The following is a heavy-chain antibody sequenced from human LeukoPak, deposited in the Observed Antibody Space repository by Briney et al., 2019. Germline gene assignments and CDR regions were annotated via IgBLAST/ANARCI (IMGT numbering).Heavy chain of an antibody. CDR3: ARDSGATGEVKFDP. CDR2: IYNGGII. J-gene: IGHJ5*02. CDR1: GDSISRYY. Sequence: SETLSLTCTVSGDSISRYYWSWIRQPAGKGLEWIGRIYNGGIITYNPSLKSRVTMSIDTSNNQFSLRLRFVTAADTAVYYCARDSGATGEVKFDPWGQGTLVTVSS. V-gene: IGHV4-4*07. D-gene: IGHD3-16*01.